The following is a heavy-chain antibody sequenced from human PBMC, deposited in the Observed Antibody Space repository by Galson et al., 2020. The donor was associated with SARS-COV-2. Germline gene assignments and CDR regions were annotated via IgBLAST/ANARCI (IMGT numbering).Heavy chain of an antibody. J-gene: IGHJ6*02. CDR1: GGTFSSYA. CDR3: ASRSRPTGVGAVAADNYYYYGMDV. D-gene: IGHD1-26*01. V-gene: IGHV1-69*13. Sequence: SVKVSCKASGGTFSSYAISWVRQAPGQGLEWMGGIIPIFGTANYAQKFQGRVTITADESTSTAYMELSSLRSEDTAVYYCASRSRPTGVGAVAADNYYYYGMDVWGQGTTVTVSS. CDR2: IIPIFGTA.